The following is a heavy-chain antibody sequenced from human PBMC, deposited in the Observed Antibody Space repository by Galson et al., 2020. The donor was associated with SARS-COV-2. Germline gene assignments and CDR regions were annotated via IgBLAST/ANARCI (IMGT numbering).Heavy chain of an antibody. J-gene: IGHJ3*02. V-gene: IGHV3-30*04. CDR3: ARDVSGGASDI. D-gene: IGHD1-26*01. CDR1: GFTFTNHA. Sequence: GGSLRLSCAASGFTFTNHAIHWVRQAPGKGLEWVAVISHDGRIEVYADSVKGRFTISRDNSENMLFLHMDSLRADDTAVYYCARDVSGGASDIWGQGTMVTVSS. CDR2: ISHDGRIE.